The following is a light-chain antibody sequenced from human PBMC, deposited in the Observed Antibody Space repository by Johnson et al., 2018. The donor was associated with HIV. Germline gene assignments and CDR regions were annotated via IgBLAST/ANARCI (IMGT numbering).Light chain of an antibody. CDR3: GTWDSSLSGGLYV. Sequence: QSILTQPPSVSAAPGQKVTISCSGSSSNIENYFVSWYQQLPGAAPRLLIYEDNKRPSGIPDRFSGSKSGATATLGITGLQTGDEADYYCGTWDSSLSGGLYVFGSGTRFTVL. V-gene: IGLV1-51*02. CDR2: EDN. CDR1: SSNIENYF. J-gene: IGLJ1*01.